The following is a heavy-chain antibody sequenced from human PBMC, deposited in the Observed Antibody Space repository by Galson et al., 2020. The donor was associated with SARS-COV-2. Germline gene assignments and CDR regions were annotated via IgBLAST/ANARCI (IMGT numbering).Heavy chain of an antibody. CDR3: AKCSEALGVVVVAYHDY. J-gene: IGHJ4*02. CDR2: ISGSGGST. D-gene: IGHD2-15*01. Sequence: GGSLRLSCAAAGFTFSSYAMSWVRQAPGKGLEWVSAISGSGGSTYYADSVKGRFTISRDNSKNTLYLQMNSLRAEDTAVYYCAKCSEALGVVVVAYHDYWGQGTLVTVSS. CDR1: GFTFSSYA. V-gene: IGHV3-23*01.